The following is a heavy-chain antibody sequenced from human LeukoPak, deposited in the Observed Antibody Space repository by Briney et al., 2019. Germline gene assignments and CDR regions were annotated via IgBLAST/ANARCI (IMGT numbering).Heavy chain of an antibody. CDR1: GYSISSGYY. D-gene: IGHD3-3*01. V-gene: IGHV4-38-2*02. CDR3: ATDFWSGTNIIDY. J-gene: IGHJ4*02. Sequence: PSETLSLTCTVSGYSISSGYYWGWIRPPPGKGLEWIGSMFHSGTTYYNPSLKSRVTISVDTSKNQFSLKLSSVTAADTAVYYCATDFWSGTNIIDYWGQGTLVTVSS. CDR2: MFHSGTT.